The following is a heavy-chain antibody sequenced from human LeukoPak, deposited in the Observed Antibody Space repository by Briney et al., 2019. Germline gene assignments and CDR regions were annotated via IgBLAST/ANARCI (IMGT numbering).Heavy chain of an antibody. D-gene: IGHD4/OR15-4a*01. V-gene: IGHV1-69*05. J-gene: IGHJ6*03. CDR2: IIPIFGTA. Sequence: SVKVSCKASGGTFSSYAISWVRQAPGQGLEGMGGIIPIFGTANYAQKFQGRVTITTDESTSTAYMELSSLRSEDTAVYYCSLTTDPTYYYYYYMDVWGKGTTVTVSS. CDR3: SLTTDPTYYYYYYMDV. CDR1: GGTFSSYA.